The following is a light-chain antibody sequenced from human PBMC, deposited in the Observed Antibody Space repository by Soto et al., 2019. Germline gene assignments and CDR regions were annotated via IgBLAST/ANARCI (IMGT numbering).Light chain of an antibody. Sequence: QSALTQPASVSGSPGQSITISCTGTSTDIGRYNYVSWYQQHPGKAPKLMIFYVTNRPSGVSDRFSGSKSGNTASLTISGLQAEDEADYYCSSYTSSSTVVFGGGTQLTVL. CDR1: STDIGRYNY. V-gene: IGLV2-14*01. CDR2: YVT. J-gene: IGLJ2*01. CDR3: SSYTSSSTVV.